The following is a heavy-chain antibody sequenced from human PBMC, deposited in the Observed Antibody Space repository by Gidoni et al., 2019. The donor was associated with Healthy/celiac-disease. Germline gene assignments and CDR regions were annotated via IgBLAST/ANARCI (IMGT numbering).Heavy chain of an antibody. V-gene: IGHV2-26*01. J-gene: IGHJ2*01. Sequence: VTSMVSGPVLVKPTETLTPPSTVPAFSLSHARMCVSWISQPPGKALEWLAHIFSNDEKSYSTSLKSRLTISNDTSKSQVVLTMTNMDPVDTATYYCARIKLYSYGSPWYFDLWGRGTLVTVSS. D-gene: IGHD5-18*01. CDR2: IFSNDEK. CDR3: ARIKLYSYGSPWYFDL. CDR1: AFSLSHARMC.